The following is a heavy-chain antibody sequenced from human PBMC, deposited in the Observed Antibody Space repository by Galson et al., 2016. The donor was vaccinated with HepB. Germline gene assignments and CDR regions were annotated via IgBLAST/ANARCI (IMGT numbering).Heavy chain of an antibody. CDR2: INSDGSSK. CDR1: GFTFSSYW. D-gene: IGHD3-22*01. V-gene: IGHV3-74*01. J-gene: IGHJ3*02. Sequence: SLRLSCAASGFTFSSYWMHWVRQAPGKGLVWVSRINSDGSSKSYADSVKGRFTISRDNAKNTLYLQMNSLRAEDTAVYYCARRGYYDSSGYAFDIWGQGTMVTVSS. CDR3: ARRGYYDSSGYAFDI.